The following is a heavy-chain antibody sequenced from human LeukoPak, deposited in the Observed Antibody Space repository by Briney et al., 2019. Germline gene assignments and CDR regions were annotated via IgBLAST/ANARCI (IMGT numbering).Heavy chain of an antibody. V-gene: IGHV3-21*01. CDR2: ISSSSSYI. J-gene: IGHJ4*02. CDR1: GFTFSSYA. Sequence: GGFLRLSCAASGFTFSSYAMSWVRQAPGKGLEWVSSISSSSSYIYYADSVKGRFTISRDNAKNSLYLQMNSLRAEDTAVYYCARVRSSWYYFDYWGQGTLVTVSS. D-gene: IGHD6-13*01. CDR3: ARVRSSWYYFDY.